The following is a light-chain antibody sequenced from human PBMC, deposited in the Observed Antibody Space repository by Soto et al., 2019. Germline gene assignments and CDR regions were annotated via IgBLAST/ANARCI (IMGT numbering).Light chain of an antibody. J-gene: IGKJ1*01. CDR2: GTS. CDR3: PQYGSWT. Sequence: EIVLTQSPGTLSVSPGERATLSCRASQTISSNNLAWYQQKPGQAPSLLIYGTSSRATGIPDRFSGSGCGTDVTLTISRLEPEDSEIYFWPQYGSWTFGQGTKVEI. V-gene: IGKV3-20*01. CDR1: QTISSNN.